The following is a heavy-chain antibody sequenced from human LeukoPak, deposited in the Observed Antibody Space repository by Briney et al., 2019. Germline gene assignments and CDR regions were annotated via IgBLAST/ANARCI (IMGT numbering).Heavy chain of an antibody. V-gene: IGHV3-48*01. CDR2: ISSSSSTI. J-gene: IGHJ4*02. CDR1: GFTFSSYG. D-gene: IGHD3-22*01. Sequence: PGGSLRLSCAASGFTFSSYGMTWVRQAPGKGLEWVSYISSSSSTIYYADSVKGRFTISRDNAKNSLYLQLYSLRAEDTAVYYCARGGARNYYDSSGYPIDYWGQGTLVTVSS. CDR3: ARGGARNYYDSSGYPIDY.